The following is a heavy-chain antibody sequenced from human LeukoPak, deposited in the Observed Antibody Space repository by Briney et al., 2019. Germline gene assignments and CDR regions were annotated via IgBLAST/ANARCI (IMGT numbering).Heavy chain of an antibody. Sequence: GASVKVSCRVSGYRLADVYIHWVRQAPGPVLEWMGGLDPGHGEKLYAQKFQGRVSMTEDTSTDTAFMELSSLRSEDTAIYYCATYYGGDTAFDCWGQGTLVTVSS. J-gene: IGHJ4*02. V-gene: IGHV1-24*01. CDR1: GYRLADVY. CDR2: LDPGHGEK. CDR3: ATYYGGDTAFDC. D-gene: IGHD3-22*01.